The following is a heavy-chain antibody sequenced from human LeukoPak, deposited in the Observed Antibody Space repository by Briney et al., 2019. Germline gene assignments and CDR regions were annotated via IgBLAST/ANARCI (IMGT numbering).Heavy chain of an antibody. V-gene: IGHV4-30-4*08. CDR1: GGSISSGDYY. D-gene: IGHD1-26*01. J-gene: IGHJ4*02. Sequence: SQTLSLNCTVSGGSISSGDYYWSWIRQPPGKGLEWIGYIYYSGSTYYNPSLKSRVTISVDTSKNQFSLKLSSVTAADTAVYYCARAPVGATRYFDYWGQGTLVTVSS. CDR2: IYYSGST. CDR3: ARAPVGATRYFDY.